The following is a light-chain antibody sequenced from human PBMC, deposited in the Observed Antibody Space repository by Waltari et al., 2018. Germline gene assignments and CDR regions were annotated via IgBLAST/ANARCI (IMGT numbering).Light chain of an antibody. CDR3: QAWDSSTVV. V-gene: IGLV3-1*01. J-gene: IGLJ3*02. CDR2: QDT. Sequence: YELTQPPSVSVSPEQTASITCSGTELGDKYSCWYQQKPGQSPILVIYQDTKRPSGTPARVSGSNSGNTATLTISGTQTMDEADYYCQAWDSSTVVFGGGTKLTVL. CDR1: ELGDKY.